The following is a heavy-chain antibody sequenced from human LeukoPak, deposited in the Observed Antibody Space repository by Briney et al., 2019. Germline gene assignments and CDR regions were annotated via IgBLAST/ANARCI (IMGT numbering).Heavy chain of an antibody. D-gene: IGHD6-13*01. CDR1: GASFSSSGFY. V-gene: IGHV4-39*01. J-gene: IGHJ5*02. CDR3: ATYISSGGCFDP. Sequence: SETLSLTCTVSGASFSSSGFYWVWIRQPPGKGLEWIGNVYHSGSTYYNPSLKSRVTISVDTSNNQFSLKLSSVTATDTALYYCATYISSGGCFDPWGRGTLVIVSS. CDR2: VYHSGST.